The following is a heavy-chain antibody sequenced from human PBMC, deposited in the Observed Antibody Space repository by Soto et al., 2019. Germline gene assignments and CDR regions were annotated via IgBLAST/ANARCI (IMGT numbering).Heavy chain of an antibody. V-gene: IGHV4-59*01. CDR3: ARVGCSGGSCYSPDRRLVYYYGMDV. J-gene: IGHJ6*02. CDR1: GGSISSYY. D-gene: IGHD2-15*01. CDR2: IYYSGST. Sequence: SETLSLTCTVSGGSISSYYWSWIRQPPGKGLEWIGYIYYSGSTNYNPSLKSRVTISVDTSKNQFSLKLSSVTAADTAVYYCARVGCSGGSCYSPDRRLVYYYGMDVWGQGTTVTVSS.